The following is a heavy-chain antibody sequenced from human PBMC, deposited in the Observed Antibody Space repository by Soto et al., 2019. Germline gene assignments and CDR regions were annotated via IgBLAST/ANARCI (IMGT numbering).Heavy chain of an antibody. CDR1: GGSISSGGYS. D-gene: IGHD6-19*01. V-gene: IGHV4-30-2*01. CDR2: IYHSGST. CDR3: ARGAYRGWHIDY. J-gene: IGHJ4*02. Sequence: QLQLQESGSGLVKPSQTLSLTCAVSGGSISSGGYSWSWIRQPPGKGLEWIGYIYHSGSTYYNPSLKSRXXIXVXXSKNQFSLKLSSVTAADTAVYYGARGAYRGWHIDYWGQGTLVTVSS.